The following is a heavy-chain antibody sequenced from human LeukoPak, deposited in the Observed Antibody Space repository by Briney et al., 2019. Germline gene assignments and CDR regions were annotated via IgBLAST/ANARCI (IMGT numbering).Heavy chain of an antibody. Sequence: ASVKVSCTASVYTFSSHGITWVRQAPGQGLEWMGWISANNGNTNYAQKLQGRVTVTTDTSTSIAYMELRSLRSDDTAVYYCAREGTAGRYYFDYWGQGTLVTVSS. CDR2: ISANNGNT. J-gene: IGHJ4*02. V-gene: IGHV1-18*01. D-gene: IGHD3-10*01. CDR1: VYTFSSHG. CDR3: AREGTAGRYYFDY.